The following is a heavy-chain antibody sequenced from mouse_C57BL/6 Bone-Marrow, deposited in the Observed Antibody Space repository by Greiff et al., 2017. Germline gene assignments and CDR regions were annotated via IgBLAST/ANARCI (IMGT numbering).Heavy chain of an antibody. D-gene: IGHD2-4*01. V-gene: IGHV2-3*01. Sequence: VKLVESGPGLVAPSQSLSITCTVSGFSLTSYGVSWVRQPPGHGLEWLGVIWGDGSTNYHSALISRLSISKDNSKSQVFLKLNSLQTADTAAYYGAHGGDYPNAMDYWGQGTSVTVSS. J-gene: IGHJ4*01. CDR1: GFSLTSYG. CDR3: AHGGDYPNAMDY. CDR2: IWGDGST.